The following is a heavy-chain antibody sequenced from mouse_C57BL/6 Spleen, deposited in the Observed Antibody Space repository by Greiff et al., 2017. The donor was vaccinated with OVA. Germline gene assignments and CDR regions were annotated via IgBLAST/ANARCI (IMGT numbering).Heavy chain of an antibody. J-gene: IGHJ1*03. CDR2: IDPEDGET. CDR1: GFNIKAYS. D-gene: IGHD2-5*01. V-gene: IGHV14-2*01. Sequence: VQLQQSGAELVKPGASVKLSCTASGFNIKAYSMHWVKQRTEQGLEWIGRIDPEDGETKSASTFPGNATITADTSTNTAYLQLSSLTSEDTAVYYCARGNSNYGAWYFEVWGTGTTVTVSS. CDR3: ARGNSNYGAWYFEV.